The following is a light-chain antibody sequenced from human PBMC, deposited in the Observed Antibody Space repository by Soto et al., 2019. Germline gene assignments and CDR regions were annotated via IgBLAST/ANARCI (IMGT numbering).Light chain of an antibody. J-gene: IGLJ2*01. CDR2: EVA. CDR3: SSYATSGTNVI. V-gene: IGLV2-14*03. CDR1: NSDVGAYPY. Sequence: QSVLTQPASVSGSPGQSITISCTGTNSDVGAYPYVSWYQQHPGNAPKLLIHEVADRPSGVSDRFSGSKSGNTASLTISALQAEDEAVYYCSSYATSGTNVIFGGGTKVTVL.